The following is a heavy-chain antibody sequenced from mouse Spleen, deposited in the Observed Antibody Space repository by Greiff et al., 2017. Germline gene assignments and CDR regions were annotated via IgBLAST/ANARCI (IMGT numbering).Heavy chain of an antibody. J-gene: IGHJ3*01. V-gene: IGHV1-76*01. D-gene: IGHD3-1*01. CDR3: ARESSGYLSWFAY. Sequence: QVQLKESGAELVRPGASVKLSCKASGYTFTDYYINWVKQRPGQGLEWIARIYPGSGNTYYNEKFKGKATLTAEKSSSTAYMQLSSLTSEDSAVYFCARESSGYLSWFAYWGQGTLVTVSA. CDR1: GYTFTDYY. CDR2: IYPGSGNT.